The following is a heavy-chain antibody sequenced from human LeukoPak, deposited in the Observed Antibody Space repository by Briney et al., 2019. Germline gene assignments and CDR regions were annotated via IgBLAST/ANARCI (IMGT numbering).Heavy chain of an antibody. CDR3: AKELGTTKHDAFDI. CDR2: ISGSGGST. Sequence: GGSLRLSCAASGFTFRDYYMHWVRQAPGKGLEWVSGISGSGGSTYYADSVKGRFTISRDNSKNTLYLQMNSLRAEDTAVYYCAKELGTTKHDAFDIWGQGTMVIVSS. D-gene: IGHD1-1*01. CDR1: GFTFRDYY. J-gene: IGHJ3*02. V-gene: IGHV3-23*01.